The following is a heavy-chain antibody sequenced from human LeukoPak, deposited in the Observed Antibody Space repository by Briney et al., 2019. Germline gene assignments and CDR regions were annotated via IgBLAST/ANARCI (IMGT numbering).Heavy chain of an antibody. Sequence: GGSLRLSCAASGFTFSTYSMNWVRQAPGKGLEWVSSISSSSSYIYYADSVKGRFTTSRDNAKNSLYLQMKSLRVEDTAVYYCATETNGRHYDYWGQGTLLTVSS. CDR2: ISSSSSYI. D-gene: IGHD1-14*01. V-gene: IGHV3-21*01. J-gene: IGHJ4*02. CDR1: GFTFSTYS. CDR3: ATETNGRHYDY.